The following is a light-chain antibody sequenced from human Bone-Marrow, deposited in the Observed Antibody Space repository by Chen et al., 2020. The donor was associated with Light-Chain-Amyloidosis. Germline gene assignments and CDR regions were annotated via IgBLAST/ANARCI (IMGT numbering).Light chain of an antibody. J-gene: IGLJ1*01. Sequence: QSALTQPASVSGSPGQSITISCTGTSSDVGGYNYVSLYQQHPGKAPKLIISDVTDRPSGVSNRFSGSKSGNTASLTISGLQAEDEADYFCSSYTARSTLVFGTATKVTVL. CDR3: SSYTARSTLV. CDR1: SSDVGGYNY. CDR2: DVT. V-gene: IGLV2-14*03.